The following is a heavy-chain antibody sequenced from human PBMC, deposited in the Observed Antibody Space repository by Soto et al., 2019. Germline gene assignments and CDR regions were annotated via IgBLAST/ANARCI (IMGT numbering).Heavy chain of an antibody. Sequence: SETLSLTCTVSGGSISTYCWSWVRQPPGKGLEWIGYIDYTGSTNYNPSLTSRVTISADTSKNQFSLKLSSVTAADTAVYYCARHRSSGWYAVFDYLGQGTLVTVSS. D-gene: IGHD6-19*01. CDR3: ARHRSSGWYAVFDY. CDR1: GGSISTYC. J-gene: IGHJ4*02. CDR2: IDYTGST. V-gene: IGHV4-59*01.